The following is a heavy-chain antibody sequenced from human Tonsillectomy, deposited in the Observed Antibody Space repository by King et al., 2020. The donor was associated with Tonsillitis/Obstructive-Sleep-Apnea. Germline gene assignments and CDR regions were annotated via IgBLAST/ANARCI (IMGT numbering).Heavy chain of an antibody. D-gene: IGHD6-13*01. Sequence: QLQESGPGLVKPSETLSLTCTVSGGSISSSTYYWGWIRQPPGKGLEWIGIGYYSGTTYYNPSLKSRVTISVDTSKNQFSLKLGSVTAADPAVYSCARHVVAAATMSVDYWGQGTLVTVSS. CDR3: ARHVVAAATMSVDY. CDR1: GGSISSSTYY. J-gene: IGHJ4*02. V-gene: IGHV4-39*01. CDR2: GYYSGTT.